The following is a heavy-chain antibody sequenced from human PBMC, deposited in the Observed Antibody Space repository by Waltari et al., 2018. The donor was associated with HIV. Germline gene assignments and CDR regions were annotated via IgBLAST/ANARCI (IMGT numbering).Heavy chain of an antibody. D-gene: IGHD6-13*01. Sequence: EVWLVESGGGLVQPGGSLRLSCAASGFTFSSSWMTWVRQAPGKGLEWVANIKEDGSEIHYVDSVKGRFTISRDNAKNSLYLQMNSLRAEDTAVYYCARRQQLTDWGQGTLVTVSS. CDR2: IKEDGSEI. CDR3: ARRQQLTD. CDR1: GFTFSSSW. V-gene: IGHV3-7*01. J-gene: IGHJ4*02.